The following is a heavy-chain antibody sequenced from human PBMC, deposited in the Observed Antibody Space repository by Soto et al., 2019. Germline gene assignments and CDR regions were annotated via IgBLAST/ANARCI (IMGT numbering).Heavy chain of an antibody. CDR3: ARGESRNVTYYYGSGSYYKYHYYYGMDV. V-gene: IGHV4-39*01. CDR2: IYYSGST. Sequence: SETLSLTCTVSGGSISSSSYYWGWLRQPRGKGLEWIGSIYYSGSTYYNPSLKSRVTISVDTSKNQFSLKLSSVTAADTAVYYCARGESRNVTYYYGSGSYYKYHYYYGMDVWGQGTTVTVSS. CDR1: GGSISSSSYY. D-gene: IGHD3-10*01. J-gene: IGHJ6*02.